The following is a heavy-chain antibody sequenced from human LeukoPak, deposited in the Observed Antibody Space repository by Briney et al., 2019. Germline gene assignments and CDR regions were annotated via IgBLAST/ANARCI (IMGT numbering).Heavy chain of an antibody. CDR1: GYSFTSYW. Sequence: GESLQISCKGSGYSFTSYWIGWVRQLPGKGLELMGVIYPGDSDIRYSPSFQGQVTISADKSITTAYLQWSSLKASDSVMYYCARLPYCGGDCYPNWFDRWGQGTLVTVSS. D-gene: IGHD2-21*02. J-gene: IGHJ5*02. V-gene: IGHV5-51*01. CDR2: IYPGDSDI. CDR3: ARLPYCGGDCYPNWFDR.